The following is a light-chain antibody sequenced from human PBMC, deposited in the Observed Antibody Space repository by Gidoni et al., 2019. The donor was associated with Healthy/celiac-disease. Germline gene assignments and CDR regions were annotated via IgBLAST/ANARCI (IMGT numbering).Light chain of an antibody. Sequence: DIQMTQSPSSLSASVGDRVTITCRASQSISSYLNWYQQKPGKAPKLLIYAASSLPSGVPSRFSGSGSGTDFTLTISSLQPEDFATYYCQQSYSTPTFGQXTKLEIK. CDR3: QQSYSTPT. CDR1: QSISSY. V-gene: IGKV1-39*01. CDR2: AAS. J-gene: IGKJ2*01.